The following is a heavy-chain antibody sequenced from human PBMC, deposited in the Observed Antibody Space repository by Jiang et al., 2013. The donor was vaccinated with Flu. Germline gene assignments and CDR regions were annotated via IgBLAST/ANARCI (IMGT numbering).Heavy chain of an antibody. CDR1: GYTFTSYY. CDR3: ARDHLTGASTSYWGGDDAFDI. Sequence: GAEVKKPGASVKVSCKASGYTFTSYYMHWVRQAPGQGLEWMGIINPSGGSTSYAQKFQGRVTMTRDTSTSTVYMELSSLRSEDTAVYYCARDHLTGASTSYWGGDDAFDIWGQGTMVTVSS. J-gene: IGHJ3*02. V-gene: IGHV1-46*01. D-gene: IGHD2-2*01. CDR2: INPSGGST.